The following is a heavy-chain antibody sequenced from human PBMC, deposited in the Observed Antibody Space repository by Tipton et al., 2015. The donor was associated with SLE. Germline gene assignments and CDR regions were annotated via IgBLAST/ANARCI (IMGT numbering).Heavy chain of an antibody. Sequence: TLSLTCTVSGGSISGYYWSWIRQPPGKGLEWIGYIYYSGSTNYNPSLKSRVTISVDTSKNQFSLKLTSVTAADTAVYYCARGIKGSSWYFDFWGQGTLVTVSS. CDR3: ARGIKGSSWYFDF. CDR2: IYYSGST. D-gene: IGHD6-13*01. J-gene: IGHJ4*02. V-gene: IGHV4-59*12. CDR1: GGSISGYY.